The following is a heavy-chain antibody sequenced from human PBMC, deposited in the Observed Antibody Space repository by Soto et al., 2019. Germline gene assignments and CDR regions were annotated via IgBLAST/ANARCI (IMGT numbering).Heavy chain of an antibody. Sequence: EVQLVESGGGLVQPGGSLRLSCAASGFTLSNYWMAWVRQAPGKGLEWVANINQDGSEKHYVDSAKGRFTISRDNARSSLYLQMTSVSAEVTAVFYCARTRLGETSGYRQFDLWGSGTLVAVSS. J-gene: IGHJ2*01. CDR1: GFTLSNYW. V-gene: IGHV3-7*05. D-gene: IGHD3-22*01. CDR3: ARTRLGETSGYRQFDL. CDR2: INQDGSEK.